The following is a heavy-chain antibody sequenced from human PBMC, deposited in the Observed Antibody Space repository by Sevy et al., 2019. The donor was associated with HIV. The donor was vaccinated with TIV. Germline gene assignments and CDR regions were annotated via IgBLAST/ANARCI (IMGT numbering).Heavy chain of an antibody. Sequence: GGSLRLSCAASGFTFSNYAMTWVRQAPGKGLEWVSTIRGSRAGTYYADSVKGRFTISRDNSKNTLYLQMNSLRAEDTALYFCGRDPVDSSPGGYSDSWGQGTLVTVSS. CDR2: IRGSRAGT. CDR3: GRDPVDSSPGGYSDS. D-gene: IGHD3-22*01. CDR1: GFTFSNYA. V-gene: IGHV3-23*01. J-gene: IGHJ4*02.